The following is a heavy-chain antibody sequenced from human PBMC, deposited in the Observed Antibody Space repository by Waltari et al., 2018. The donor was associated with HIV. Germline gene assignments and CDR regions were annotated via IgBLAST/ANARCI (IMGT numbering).Heavy chain of an antibody. CDR3: ARGSHGGYDY. D-gene: IGHD5-12*01. Sequence: EVQLVESGGGLVQPGGSLGLPCAASGFTFSSDEMNWVRQAPGKGLEWVSYISSSGSTIYYADSVKGRFTISRDNAKNSLYLQMNSLRAEDTAVYYCARGSHGGYDYWGQGTLVTVSS. J-gene: IGHJ4*02. V-gene: IGHV3-48*03. CDR1: GFTFSSDE. CDR2: ISSSGSTI.